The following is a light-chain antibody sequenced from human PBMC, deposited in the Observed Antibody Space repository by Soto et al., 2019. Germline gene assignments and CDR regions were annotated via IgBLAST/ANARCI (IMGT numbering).Light chain of an antibody. CDR3: SSYRSINTGV. J-gene: IGLJ2*01. CDR2: EVS. V-gene: IGLV2-14*02. CDR1: SSDFGNYNL. Sequence: QSVLTQPASVSGSPGQSITISCTGTSSDFGNYNLVSWYQQHPGKVPKLILYEVSNRPSGVSNRFSGSKSGNTASLTISGLQAEDEADYYCSSYRSINTGVFGGGTKLTVL.